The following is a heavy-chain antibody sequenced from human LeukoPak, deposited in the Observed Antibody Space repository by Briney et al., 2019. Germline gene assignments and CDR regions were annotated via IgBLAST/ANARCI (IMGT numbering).Heavy chain of an antibody. J-gene: IGHJ5*02. V-gene: IGHV4-34*01. CDR3: ARGRREGSGWLGWFDP. CDR2: INHSGST. Sequence: SETLSLTCAVYGGSFSGYYWSWIRQPPGEGLEWVGEINHSGSTNYNPSHNIRVTISGDTSKNQFSLRLSSVTAADTAVYYCARGRREGSGWLGWFDPWGQGTLVTVSS. D-gene: IGHD6-19*01. CDR1: GGSFSGYY.